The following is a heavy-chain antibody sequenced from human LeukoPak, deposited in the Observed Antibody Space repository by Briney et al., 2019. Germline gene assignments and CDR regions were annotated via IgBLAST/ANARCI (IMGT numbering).Heavy chain of an antibody. V-gene: IGHV3-21*01. CDR1: GFSLSSYS. D-gene: IGHD3-9*01. CDR3: ARDGHGDGIMSGYSYFGMDV. CDR2: ITISSNFI. Sequence: GGSLRLSCAASGFSLSSYSMNWVRQAPGKGLEWVSSITISSNFIDYADSVRGRFTISRDNAKNSVYPEMNSLRTEDTAVYFCARDGHGDGIMSGYSYFGMDVWGQGTTVTVSS. J-gene: IGHJ6*02.